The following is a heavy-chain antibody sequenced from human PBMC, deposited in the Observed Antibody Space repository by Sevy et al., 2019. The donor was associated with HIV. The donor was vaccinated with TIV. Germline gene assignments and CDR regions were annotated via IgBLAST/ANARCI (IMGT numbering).Heavy chain of an antibody. CDR1: GYTFTSYG. CDR2: ISAYDGNT. CDR3: ARDIGYSSGWEDYYYGMDV. Sequence: ASVKVSCKASGYTFTSYGISWVRQAPGQGLEWMGWISAYDGNTNYAQKLQGRVTMTTDTSTSTAYMERRSLRSDDTAVYYCARDIGYSSGWEDYYYGMDVWGQGTTVTVSS. J-gene: IGHJ6*02. V-gene: IGHV1-18*01. D-gene: IGHD6-19*01.